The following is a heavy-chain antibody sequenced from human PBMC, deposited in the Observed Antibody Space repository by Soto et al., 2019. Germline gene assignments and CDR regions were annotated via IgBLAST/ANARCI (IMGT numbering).Heavy chain of an antibody. V-gene: IGHV3-33*01. CDR1: GFTFSSYG. Sequence: GGSLRLSCAASGFTFSSYGMHWVRQAPGKGLEWVAVIWYDGSNKYYADSVKGRFTISRDNSKNTLYLQMNSLRAEDTAVYYCARGMQQWSRFYFDYWGQGTLVTVSS. CDR2: IWYDGSNK. J-gene: IGHJ4*02. D-gene: IGHD6-19*01. CDR3: ARGMQQWSRFYFDY.